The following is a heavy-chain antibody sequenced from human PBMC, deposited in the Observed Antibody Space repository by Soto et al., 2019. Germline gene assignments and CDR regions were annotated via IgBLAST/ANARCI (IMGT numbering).Heavy chain of an antibody. D-gene: IGHD1-7*01. Sequence: EVQLVESGGGLVEPGGSLRLSCAASGFTFTTAWINWVRQAPGKGLEWVGSIKSKIAGGTTDFAAPVKGRFAISRDDSTNMVYFQMYSVIIEVTAVYYCTTYSYFTVKLVRFDYWGVGILVTVAS. V-gene: IGHV3-15*07. CDR2: IKSKIAGGTT. CDR1: GFTFTTAW. CDR3: TTYSYFTVKLVRFDY. J-gene: IGHJ4*01.